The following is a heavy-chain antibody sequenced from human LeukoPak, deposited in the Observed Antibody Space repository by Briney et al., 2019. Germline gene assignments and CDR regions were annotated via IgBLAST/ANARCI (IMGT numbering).Heavy chain of an antibody. CDR1: GFTFSSYG. CDR3: AKRTAARLVAYYYYYMDV. CDR2: ISYDGSNK. V-gene: IGHV3-30*18. D-gene: IGHD6-6*01. J-gene: IGHJ6*03. Sequence: PGRSLRLSCAASGFTFSSYGMHWVRQAPGKGLEWVAVISYDGSNKYYADSVKGRFTISRDNSKNTLYLQMNSLRAEDTAVYYCAKRTAARLVAYYYYYMDVWGKGTTVTVSS.